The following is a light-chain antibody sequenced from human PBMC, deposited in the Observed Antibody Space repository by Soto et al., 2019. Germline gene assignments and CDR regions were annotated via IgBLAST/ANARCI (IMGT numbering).Light chain of an antibody. CDR1: QNISDW. CDR3: QQYDTYWYT. J-gene: IGKJ2*01. V-gene: IGKV1-5*02. Sequence: DIQMTQSPSTLSASVGDRVTIICRASQNISDWLAWYQQKPGKAPKLLIYDASNLESGVPSRFSGSGSGTEFTLTITSLQPDDFATYYCQQYDTYWYTFGQGTKLEIK. CDR2: DAS.